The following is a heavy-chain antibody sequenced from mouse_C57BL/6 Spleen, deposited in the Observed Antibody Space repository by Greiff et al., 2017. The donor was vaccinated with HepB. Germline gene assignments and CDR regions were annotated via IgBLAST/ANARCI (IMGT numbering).Heavy chain of an antibody. V-gene: IGHV1-76*01. CDR1: GYTFTDYY. Sequence: QVQLQQSGAELVRPGASVKLSCKASGYTFTDYYINWVKQRPGQGLEWIARIYPGSGNTYYNEKFKGKATLTAEKSSSTAYMQLSSLTSEDSAVYFCAREAYGYYAMDYWGQGTSVTVSS. D-gene: IGHD6-5*01. CDR2: IYPGSGNT. CDR3: AREAYGYYAMDY. J-gene: IGHJ4*01.